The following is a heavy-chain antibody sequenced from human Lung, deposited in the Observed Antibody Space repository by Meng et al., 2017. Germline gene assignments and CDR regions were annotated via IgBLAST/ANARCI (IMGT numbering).Heavy chain of an antibody. V-gene: IGHV4-34*01. CDR1: GGSFSDYY. CDR2: INHSGST. D-gene: IGHD4-11*01. CDR3: ARGPTTMAHDFDY. Sequence: QLQLRHWSAGLLKPSQPLSLPCVVSGGSFSDYYGSWIRQPPGKGLEWIGEINHSGSTNYNPSLESRATISVDTSQNNLSLKLSSVTAADSAVYYCARGPTTMAHDFDYWGQGTLVTVSS. J-gene: IGHJ4*02.